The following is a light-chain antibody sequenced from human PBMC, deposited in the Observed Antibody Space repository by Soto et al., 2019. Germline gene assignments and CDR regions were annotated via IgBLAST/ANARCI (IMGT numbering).Light chain of an antibody. CDR1: SGDIGSYNR. CDR2: EVT. J-gene: IGLJ1*01. Sequence: QSALTQPASVSGSPGQSITISCTGTSGDIGSYNRVSWYQQNPGKAPKLIIYEVTDRPSGVSNRFSGSKSGNTASLTISGLQAEDEAEYYCSSYAGRTLYVFGTGTKVTVL. V-gene: IGLV2-14*01. CDR3: SSYAGRTLYV.